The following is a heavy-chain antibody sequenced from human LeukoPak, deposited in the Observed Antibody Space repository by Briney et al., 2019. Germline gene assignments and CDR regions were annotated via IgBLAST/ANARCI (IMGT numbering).Heavy chain of an antibody. V-gene: IGHV3-23*01. J-gene: IGHJ4*02. CDR1: GFTFSDYY. D-gene: IGHD3-10*01. CDR3: AKGVSGSGSYYNSPLDY. Sequence: PGGSLRLSCAASGFTFSDYYMTWIRQAPGKGLEWVSAIIGSGSGTNYADSVAGRFTISRDNSKNTLYLQMNSLRADDTAVYYCAKGVSGSGSYYNSPLDYWGQGTLVTVSS. CDR2: IIGSGSGT.